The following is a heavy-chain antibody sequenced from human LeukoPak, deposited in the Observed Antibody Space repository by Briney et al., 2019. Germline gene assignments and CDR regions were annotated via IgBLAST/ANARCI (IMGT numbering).Heavy chain of an antibody. CDR1: GYTFTGYY. CDR3: ARGGVTYNWNDVFGV. D-gene: IGHD1-1*01. J-gene: IGHJ4*02. V-gene: IGHV1-2*02. CDR2: INPDSGAT. Sequence: ASVKVSCKASGYTFTGYYIHWVRQAPGQGLEWMGWINPDSGATNYAQKFQGRVTMTRGTSISTAYVEVSRLRSDDTAVYYCARGGVTYNWNDVFGVWGQGTLVTVSS.